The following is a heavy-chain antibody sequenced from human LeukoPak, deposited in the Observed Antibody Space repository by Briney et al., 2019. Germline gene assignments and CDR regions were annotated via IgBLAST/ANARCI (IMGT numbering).Heavy chain of an antibody. D-gene: IGHD1-26*01. CDR3: AKNTSGTYLDY. V-gene: IGHV3-23*01. CDR1: GFTFSSYA. Sequence: PGGSLRLSCAASGFTFSSYAMTCVRQAPGKGLEWVSSISTSGVSTNYAVSVKGRFTISRDNSKTMVYLQMNSLRAEDTAVYYCAKNTSGTYLDYWGQGILVTVSS. J-gene: IGHJ4*02. CDR2: ISTSGVST.